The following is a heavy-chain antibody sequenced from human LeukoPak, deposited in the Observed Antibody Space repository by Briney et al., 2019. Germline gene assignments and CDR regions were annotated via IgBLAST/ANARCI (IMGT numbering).Heavy chain of an antibody. V-gene: IGHV4-34*01. Sequence: SETLSLTCAVYGGSFSGYYWSWIRQPPGKGLEWIGEINHSGSTNYNPSLKSRVTISVDTSKNQFSLKLSSVTAADTAVYYCARRIQLWRNYYYYYGMDVWGQGTTVTVSS. J-gene: IGHJ6*02. CDR2: INHSGST. CDR1: GGSFSGYY. D-gene: IGHD5-18*01. CDR3: ARRIQLWRNYYYYYGMDV.